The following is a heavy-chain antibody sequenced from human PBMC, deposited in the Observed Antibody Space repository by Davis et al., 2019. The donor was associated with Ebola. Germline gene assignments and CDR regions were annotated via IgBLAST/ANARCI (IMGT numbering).Heavy chain of an antibody. CDR2: IAYTGNT. D-gene: IGHD2-21*01. J-gene: IGHJ4*02. CDR1: GASMTSYY. V-gene: IGHV4-59*01. CDR3: SRFGEGAY. Sequence: PSETLSLTCTVSGASMTSYYWSWIRQPPGKGLEWIGYIAYTGNTIYNPSLKSRVTISADTSKNQFSLNLSSVTAVDTAVYFCSRFGEGAYWGQGTLVTVSS.